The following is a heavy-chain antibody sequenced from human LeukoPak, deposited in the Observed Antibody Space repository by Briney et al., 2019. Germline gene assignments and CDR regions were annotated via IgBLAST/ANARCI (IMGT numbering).Heavy chain of an antibody. D-gene: IGHD1-26*01. V-gene: IGHV3-30*18. J-gene: IGHJ6*02. CDR3: AKDRGLSYATPYYYYGMDV. CDR1: GFTFSSYG. Sequence: PGRSLRLSCAASGFTFSSYGMHWVRQAPGKGLEWVAVISYDGSNKYYADSVKGRFTISRDNSKNTLYLQMNSLRAEDTAVYYCAKDRGLSYATPYYYYGMDVWGQGTTVTVSS. CDR2: ISYDGSNK.